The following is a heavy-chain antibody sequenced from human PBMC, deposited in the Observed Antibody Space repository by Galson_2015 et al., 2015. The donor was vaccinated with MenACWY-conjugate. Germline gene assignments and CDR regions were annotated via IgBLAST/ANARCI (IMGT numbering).Heavy chain of an antibody. V-gene: IGHV4-59*08. J-gene: IGHJ3*02. CDR2: IYYSGST. Sequence: ETLSLTCTVSGGSISSYYWSWIRQPPGKGLEWIGYIYYSGSTNYNPSLKSRVTISVDTSKNQFSLKLSSVTAADTAVYYCARNSETYYYGSGSYYPDAFDIWGQGTMVTVSS. CDR3: ARNSETYYYGSGSYYPDAFDI. D-gene: IGHD3-10*01. CDR1: GGSISSYY.